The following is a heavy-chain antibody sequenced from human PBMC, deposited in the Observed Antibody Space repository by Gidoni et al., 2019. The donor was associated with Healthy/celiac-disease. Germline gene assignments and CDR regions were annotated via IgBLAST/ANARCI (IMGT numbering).Heavy chain of an antibody. Sequence: QVQLQESGPGLVKPSETLSLTCLVSGGSARSVSYYWSWIRQPPGKGLEWIRYIYYSGSNNYNPSLKSRVTISVDTSKNQFSLKLSSVTAADTAVYYCARDRAVPASYYYYYYYMDVWGKGTTVTVSS. CDR2: IYYSGSN. J-gene: IGHJ6*03. V-gene: IGHV4-61*01. CDR3: ARDRAVPASYYYYYYYMDV. CDR1: GGSARSVSYY. D-gene: IGHD2-2*01.